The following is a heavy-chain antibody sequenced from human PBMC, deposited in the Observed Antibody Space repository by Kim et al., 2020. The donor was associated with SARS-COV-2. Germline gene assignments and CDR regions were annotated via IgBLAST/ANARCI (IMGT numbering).Heavy chain of an antibody. J-gene: IGHJ4*02. CDR2: ST. CDR3: VKGAWLDN. D-gene: IGHD5-12*01. Sequence: STCYAESVRGRFTDSRDSARNTLYLQMNGMRADDTAVYSCVKGAWLDNWGPGTLVTVSS. V-gene: IGHV3-23*01.